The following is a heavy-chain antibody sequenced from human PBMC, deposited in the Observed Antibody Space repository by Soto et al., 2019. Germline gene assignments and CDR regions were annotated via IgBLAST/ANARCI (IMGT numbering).Heavy chain of an antibody. CDR3: PKDSVVTPRSWFDP. D-gene: IGHD2-21*02. V-gene: IGHV3-23*01. CDR1: GFTFSSYA. J-gene: IGHJ5*02. Sequence: EVQLLESGGGLVQPGGSLRLSCAASGFTFSSYAMSWVRQAPGKGLEWVSAISGSGGSTYYADSVKGRFTISRDNSKNTLYLQVNRLGAEDTAVYYCPKDSVVTPRSWFDPWGQGTLVTVSS. CDR2: ISGSGGST.